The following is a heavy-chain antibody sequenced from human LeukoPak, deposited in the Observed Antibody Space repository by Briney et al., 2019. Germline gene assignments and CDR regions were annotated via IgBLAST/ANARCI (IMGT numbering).Heavy chain of an antibody. CDR2: VWHDGSNK. J-gene: IGHJ4*02. D-gene: IGHD3-10*01. V-gene: IGHV3-33*01. CDR3: ARELFGSGSCRDY. CDR1: GFTFSSYA. Sequence: PGGSLRLSCTAPGFTFSSYAIHWIRQAPGKGLEWVALVWHDGSNKYYTEAVKGRFTISRDNSKNTVYLQINSLRAEDTAVYYCARELFGSGSCRDYGGRGTGVTVSS.